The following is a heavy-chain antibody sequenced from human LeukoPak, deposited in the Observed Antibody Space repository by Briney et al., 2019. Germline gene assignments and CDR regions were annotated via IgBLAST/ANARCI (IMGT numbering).Heavy chain of an antibody. Sequence: GGSLRLPCAASGFIFSRYVMSWARQAPGKGLEWVSAISGSGGSTYYADSVKGRFTIYRDNSKNTLYLQMNSLRAEDTAIYYCAKGRVVVAATPLYWGQGTLVTVSS. CDR2: ISGSGGST. D-gene: IGHD2-15*01. V-gene: IGHV3-23*01. CDR3: AKGRVVVAATPLY. J-gene: IGHJ4*02. CDR1: GFIFSRYV.